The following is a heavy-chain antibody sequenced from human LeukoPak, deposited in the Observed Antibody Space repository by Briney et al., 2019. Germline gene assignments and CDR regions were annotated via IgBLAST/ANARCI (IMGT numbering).Heavy chain of an antibody. Sequence: SETLSLTCAVYGGSFSGYYWSWIRQPPGKGLEWIGEINHSGSTNYNPSLKSRVTISVDTSKNQFSLKLSSVTAADTAVYYCARGPYPFDYWGQGTLVTVPS. J-gene: IGHJ4*02. CDR2: INHSGST. D-gene: IGHD3-16*01. CDR1: GGSFSGYY. CDR3: ARGPYPFDY. V-gene: IGHV4-34*01.